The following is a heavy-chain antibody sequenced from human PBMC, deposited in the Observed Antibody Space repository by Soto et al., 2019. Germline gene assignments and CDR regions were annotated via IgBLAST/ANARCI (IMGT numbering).Heavy chain of an antibody. D-gene: IGHD3-22*01. J-gene: IGHJ4*02. CDR3: ARPLDSSGYPDY. Sequence: SVILCLTNTVSGGSISSSGYYWGWIRQPPGKGLEWIGSIYYSGSTYYNPSLKSRVTISVDTSKNQFSLKLSSVTAADTAVYYCARPLDSSGYPDYWGQGTLVTVS. CDR2: IYYSGST. V-gene: IGHV4-39*01. CDR1: GGSISSSGYY.